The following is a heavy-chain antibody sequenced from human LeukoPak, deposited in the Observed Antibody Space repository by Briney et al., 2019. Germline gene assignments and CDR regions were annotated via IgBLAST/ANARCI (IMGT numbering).Heavy chain of an antibody. D-gene: IGHD6-19*01. Sequence: SETLSLTCTVSGGSISSYYWSWLRQPPGKGLEWIGYIYYSGSTNYNPSLKSRVTISVDTSKNQFSLKLSSVTAADTAVYYCARGSRWQWLNYWGQGTLVTVSS. J-gene: IGHJ4*02. CDR1: GGSISSYY. CDR2: IYYSGST. V-gene: IGHV4-59*01. CDR3: ARGSRWQWLNY.